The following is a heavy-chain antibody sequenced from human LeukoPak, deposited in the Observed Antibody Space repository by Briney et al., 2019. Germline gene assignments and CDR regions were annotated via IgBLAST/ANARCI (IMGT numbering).Heavy chain of an antibody. D-gene: IGHD3-10*01. J-gene: IGHJ5*02. CDR3: ARAQYYYGSENWFDP. Sequence: SVTVSFKASGGTFINYAISWVRQAPGQGREGMGGIIPIFGTANYAQKFQGRVTTTADESTSTAYMELSSLRSEDTAVYYCARAQYYYGSENWFDPWGQGTLVTVSS. CDR1: GGTFINYA. CDR2: IIPIFGTA. V-gene: IGHV1-69*13.